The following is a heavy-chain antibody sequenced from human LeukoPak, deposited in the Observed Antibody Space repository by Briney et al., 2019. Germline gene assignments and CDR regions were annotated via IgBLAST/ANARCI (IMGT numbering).Heavy chain of an antibody. CDR3: ARGLPYYYDSSGYLDAFDI. Sequence: ASVKVSCKASGYTFTSYYMHWVRQAPGQGLEWMGIINPSGGSTSYAQKFQGRVTMTRDMSTSTVYMELSSPRSEDTAVYYCARGLPYYYDSSGYLDAFDIWGQGTMVTVSS. CDR1: GYTFTSYY. D-gene: IGHD3-22*01. J-gene: IGHJ3*02. V-gene: IGHV1-46*01. CDR2: INPSGGST.